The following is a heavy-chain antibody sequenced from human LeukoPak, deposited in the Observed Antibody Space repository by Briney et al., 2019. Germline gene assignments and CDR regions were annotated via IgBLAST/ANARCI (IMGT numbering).Heavy chain of an antibody. CDR2: INHSGST. J-gene: IGHJ5*02. D-gene: IGHD3-16*02. CDR1: GGSFSGYY. CDR3: ARSEVEYYDYVWGSYRPNWFDP. Sequence: SETLSLTCAVYGGSFSGYYWSWIRQPPGKGLEWIGEINHSGSTYYNPSLKSRVTISVDTSKNQFSLKLSSVTAADTAVYYCARSEVEYYDYVWGSYRPNWFDPWGQGTLVTVSS. V-gene: IGHV4-34*01.